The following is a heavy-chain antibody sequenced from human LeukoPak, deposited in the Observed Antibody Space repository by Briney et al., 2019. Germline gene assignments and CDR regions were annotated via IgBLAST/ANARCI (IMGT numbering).Heavy chain of an antibody. J-gene: IGHJ6*02. V-gene: IGHV3-30*18. Sequence: TGGSLRLSCATSGFAFSSYTMGWVRQAPGKGLEWVAVISYDGSNQYYADSVKGRFTISRDNSKNTLYLQMNSLRAEDTAVYYCAKDVEYYDGSGSYLQPNYYYAMDVWGQGTTVTVSS. CDR3: AKDVEYYDGSGSYLQPNYYYAMDV. CDR1: GFAFSSYT. CDR2: ISYDGSNQ. D-gene: IGHD3-10*01.